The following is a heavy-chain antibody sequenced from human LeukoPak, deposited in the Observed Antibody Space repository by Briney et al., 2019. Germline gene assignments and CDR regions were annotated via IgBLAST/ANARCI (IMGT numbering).Heavy chain of an antibody. V-gene: IGHV1-24*01. J-gene: IGHJ6*02. CDR2: FDPEDGET. CDR1: GYTLTELS. Sequence: ASVKVSCKVSGYTLTELSMHWVRQAPGKGLEWMGGFDPEDGETIYAQKFQGRVTTTEDTSTDTAYMELSSLRSEDTAVYYCATATGSFYYYGMDVWGQGTTVTVSS. CDR3: ATATGSFYYYGMDV. D-gene: IGHD3-9*01.